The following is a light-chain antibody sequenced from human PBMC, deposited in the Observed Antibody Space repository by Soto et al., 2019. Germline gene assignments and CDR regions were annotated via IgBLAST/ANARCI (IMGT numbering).Light chain of an antibody. V-gene: IGKV3-11*01. CDR3: QQRGDWTIT. Sequence: IVLTQSPATLSLSPGERATLSGRASQSVGSSLSWYQQKPGQPPRLLISDASNRATGIPARFSGSGSATDFTLTISSLEPEDLAVYYCQQRGDWTITFGQGTRLEIK. J-gene: IGKJ5*01. CDR1: QSVGSS. CDR2: DAS.